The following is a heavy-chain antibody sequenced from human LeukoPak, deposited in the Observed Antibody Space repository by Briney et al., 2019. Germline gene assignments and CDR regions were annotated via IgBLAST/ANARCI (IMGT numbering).Heavy chain of an antibody. Sequence: GGSLRLSCAASGFTFSTYSMNWVRQAPGKGLEWVSYIGSSSNAIYYADSVKGRFTISRDNAKNSLYLQMNSLRVEDTAVYYCARALGFLEWSLYYYYMDVWGKGTTVTVSS. V-gene: IGHV3-48*01. CDR2: IGSSSNAI. CDR1: GFTFSTYS. CDR3: ARALGFLEWSLYYYYMDV. J-gene: IGHJ6*03. D-gene: IGHD3-3*01.